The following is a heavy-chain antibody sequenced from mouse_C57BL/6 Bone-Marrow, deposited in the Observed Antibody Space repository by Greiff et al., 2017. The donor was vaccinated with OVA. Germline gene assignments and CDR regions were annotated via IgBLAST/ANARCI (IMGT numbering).Heavy chain of an antibody. J-gene: IGHJ1*03. D-gene: IGHD1-1*01. CDR2: INPGCGGT. Sequence: QVQLQQSGAELVRPGTSVKVSCKASGYAFTNYLLEWLKQRPGQGLEWIGVINPGCGGTNYNEKFKGKATLTADKSSSTAYMQLSSLTSEDSAAYFCATHYYGSRGGWYFDVWGTGTTVTVSS. CDR1: GYAFTNYL. CDR3: ATHYYGSRGGWYFDV. V-gene: IGHV1-54*01.